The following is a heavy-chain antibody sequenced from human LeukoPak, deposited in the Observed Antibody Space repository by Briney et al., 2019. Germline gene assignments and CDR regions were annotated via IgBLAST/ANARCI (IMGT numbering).Heavy chain of an antibody. D-gene: IGHD3-10*01. V-gene: IGHV3-23*01. CDR1: GFTFSSYG. J-gene: IGHJ4*02. Sequence: GGSLRLSCAASGFTFSSYGMSWVRQAPGKGLEWVSAINGSGGSTYYADSVKGRFTISRDNSKNTLYLQMNSLRAEDTAVYYCAKASYYYGSGSYRDWGQGTLVTVSS. CDR3: AKASYYYGSGSYRD. CDR2: INGSGGST.